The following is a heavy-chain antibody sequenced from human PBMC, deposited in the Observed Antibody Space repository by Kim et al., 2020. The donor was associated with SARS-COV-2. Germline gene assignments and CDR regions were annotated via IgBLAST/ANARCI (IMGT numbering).Heavy chain of an antibody. CDR2: ISGDGGST. D-gene: IGHD3-22*01. V-gene: IGHV3-43*02. J-gene: IGHJ4*02. Sequence: GGSLRLSCAASGFTFDDYAMHWVRQAPGKGLEWVSLISGDGGSTYYADSVKGRFTISRDNSKNSLYLQMNSLRTEDTALYYCAKDYYDSSGYYREVVWGQGTLVTVSS. CDR1: GFTFDDYA. CDR3: AKDYYDSSGYYREVV.